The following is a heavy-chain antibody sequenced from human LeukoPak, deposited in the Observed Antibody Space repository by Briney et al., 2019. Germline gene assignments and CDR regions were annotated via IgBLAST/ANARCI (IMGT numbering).Heavy chain of an antibody. D-gene: IGHD5-24*01. Sequence: GGSLRLSCAASGFTFSSYDVHWVRQATGKGLEWVSAIGTAGDTYYPGSVKGRFTISRENAKNSLYLQMNSLRAGDTAVYYCARAFGHGDGYNFDYWGQGTLVTVSS. CDR1: GFTFSSYD. CDR2: IGTAGDT. CDR3: ARAFGHGDGYNFDY. V-gene: IGHV3-13*01. J-gene: IGHJ4*02.